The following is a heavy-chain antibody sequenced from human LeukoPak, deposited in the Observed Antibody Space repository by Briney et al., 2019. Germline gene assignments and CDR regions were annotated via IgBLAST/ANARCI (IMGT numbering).Heavy chain of an antibody. J-gene: IGHJ3*02. CDR1: GYTFTSYG. CDR3: AKEIHLPTTVGGFDI. Sequence: ASVKVSCKASGYTFTSYGISWVRQAPGQGLEWMGWISAYNGNTNYAQKLQGRVTMTTDTSTSTAYMELRSLRSDDTAVYYCAKEIHLPTTVGGFDIWGQGTMVTVSS. D-gene: IGHD4-23*01. CDR2: ISAYNGNT. V-gene: IGHV1-18*01.